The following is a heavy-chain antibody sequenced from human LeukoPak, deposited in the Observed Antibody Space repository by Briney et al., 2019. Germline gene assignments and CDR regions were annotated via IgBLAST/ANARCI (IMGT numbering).Heavy chain of an antibody. J-gene: IGHJ5*02. Sequence: SETLSLTCAVSGDSISSSHWWSWVRQPPGKGLEWIGDIYHIGTTNHNPSLKSRVTISVDKSKNQFSLKLRSVTAADTAVYYCAKETSSGWYNWFDPWGQGILVTVSS. CDR1: GDSISSSHW. V-gene: IGHV4-4*02. D-gene: IGHD6-19*01. CDR2: IYHIGTT. CDR3: AKETSSGWYNWFDP.